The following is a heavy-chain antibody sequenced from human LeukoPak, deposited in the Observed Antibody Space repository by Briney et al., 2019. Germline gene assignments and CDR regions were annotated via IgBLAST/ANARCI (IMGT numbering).Heavy chain of an antibody. D-gene: IGHD3-22*01. Sequence: PSETLSLTCTVSGDSFTTAYWSWMRQPPGKGLESIGDIFHTGGKNYNPSLGRRVTISLDTSKNKVSLKLSSVTAADTAVYYCARENHPIFVSDYDSREYYFDYWGQGTLVTVSS. CDR3: ARENHPIFVSDYDSREYYFDY. J-gene: IGHJ4*02. CDR2: IFHTGGK. CDR1: GDSFTTAY. V-gene: IGHV4-4*08.